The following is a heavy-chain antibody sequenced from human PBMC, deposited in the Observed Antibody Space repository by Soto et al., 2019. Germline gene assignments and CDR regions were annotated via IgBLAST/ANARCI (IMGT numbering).Heavy chain of an antibody. CDR1: GGSFSGYY. J-gene: IGHJ4*02. CDR2: INHSGST. CDR3: ARGARIRRPRGYSYGWGVLFDY. Sequence: SETLSLTCAVYGGSFSGYYWSWIRQPPGKGLEWIGEINHSGSTNYNPSLKSRVTISVDTSKNQFSPKLSSVTAADTAAYYCARGARIRRPRGYSYGWGVLFDYWGQGTLVTVSS. V-gene: IGHV4-34*01. D-gene: IGHD5-18*01.